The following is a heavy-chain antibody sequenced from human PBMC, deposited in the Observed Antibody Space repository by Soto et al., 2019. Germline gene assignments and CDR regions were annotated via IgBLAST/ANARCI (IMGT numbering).Heavy chain of an antibody. CDR3: ASIRYYDILTGYFISYYYGIDV. V-gene: IGHV1-69*13. CDR1: GGTFSSYA. Sequence: SVKVACKASGGTFSSYAISWVRQAPGQGLEWMGGIIPIFGTANYAQKFQGRVTITADESTSTAYMELSSLRSEDTAVYYCASIRYYDILTGYFISYYYGIDVWGQGTTVTVSS. CDR2: IIPIFGTA. D-gene: IGHD3-9*01. J-gene: IGHJ6*02.